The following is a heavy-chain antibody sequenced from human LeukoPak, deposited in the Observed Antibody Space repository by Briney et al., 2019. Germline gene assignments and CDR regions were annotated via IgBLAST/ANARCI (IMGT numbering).Heavy chain of an antibody. Sequence: GGSLRLSCAASGFSVITDYMTWVRQAPGKGLEWVSTLYSSGNTYYADSVKGRFTVSRDNSKNTLFLEMSSLRAEDTAVYFFARGWGSFENWGQGTLVAVSS. D-gene: IGHD7-27*01. CDR1: GFSVITDY. V-gene: IGHV3-53*01. J-gene: IGHJ4*02. CDR3: ARGWGSFEN. CDR2: LYSSGNT.